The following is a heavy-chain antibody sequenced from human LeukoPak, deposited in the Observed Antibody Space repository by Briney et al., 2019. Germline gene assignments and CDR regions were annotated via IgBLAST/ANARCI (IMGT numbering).Heavy chain of an antibody. Sequence: GGSLRLSCAASGFTFSSCAMNWVRLAPGKGLEWVSGISGNGGGTYYADSVKGRFTISRDNSKNTVFLQMNSLRAEDTAVYYCAKGPTPIVVDNLFDPWGQGTLVTVSS. CDR3: AKGPTPIVVDNLFDP. J-gene: IGHJ5*02. V-gene: IGHV3-23*01. CDR1: GFTFSSCA. D-gene: IGHD2-15*01. CDR2: ISGNGGGT.